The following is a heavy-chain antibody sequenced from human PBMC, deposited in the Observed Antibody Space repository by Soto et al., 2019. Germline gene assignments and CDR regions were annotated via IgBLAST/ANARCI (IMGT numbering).Heavy chain of an antibody. CDR1: GFTFSDYY. V-gene: IGHV3-11*01. D-gene: IGHD5-12*01. Sequence: QVQLVESGGGLVKPGGSLRLSCAASGFTFSDYYMSWVRQAPGKGLEWVSYISSSGSTIYYADSVKGRVTISRDNDKNSLYLQMNGQGADDTAVYYCARGYSGYGGAGEYYYMDVWGKGTTVTVSS. CDR3: ARGYSGYGGAGEYYYMDV. CDR2: ISSSGSTI. J-gene: IGHJ6*03.